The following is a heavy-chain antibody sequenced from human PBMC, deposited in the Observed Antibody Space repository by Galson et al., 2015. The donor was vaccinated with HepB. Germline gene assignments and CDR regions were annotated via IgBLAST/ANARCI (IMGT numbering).Heavy chain of an antibody. CDR1: SYG. D-gene: IGHD3-3*01. J-gene: IGHJ3*02. CDR3: ARADYYDDAFDI. Sequence: SYGISWVGQAPGQGLEWMGWISAYNGNTNYTQKLQGRLTMTTDTSTSTAYMELRSLRSDDTAVYYCARADYYDDAFDIWGQGTMVTVSS. CDR2: ISAYNGNT. V-gene: IGHV1-18*01.